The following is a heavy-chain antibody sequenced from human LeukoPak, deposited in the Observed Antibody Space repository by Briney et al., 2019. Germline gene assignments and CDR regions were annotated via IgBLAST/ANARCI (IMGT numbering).Heavy chain of an antibody. J-gene: IGHJ4*02. CDR3: AREIMGDSGFDY. V-gene: IGHV3-48*03. Sequence: GGSLRLSCAASGFTFSYYEMNWVRQAPGKGLEWVSYISSSGSTIYYADSVKGRFTISRDNAKNSLYLQMNSLRAEDTAVYYCAREIMGDSGFDYWGQGTLVTVSS. D-gene: IGHD2-21*01. CDR2: ISSSGSTI. CDR1: GFTFSYYE.